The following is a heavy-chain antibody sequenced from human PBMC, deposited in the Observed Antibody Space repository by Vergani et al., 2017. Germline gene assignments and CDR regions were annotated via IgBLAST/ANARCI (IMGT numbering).Heavy chain of an antibody. J-gene: IGHJ4*02. CDR3: AREPEDCSSTSCHDY. CDR2: INPNSGGT. Sequence: QVQLVQSGAEVKKPGASVKVSCKASGYTFTAYYMHWVRQAPGQGLEWMGWINPNSGGTNYAQKFQGRVTMTRDTYISTAYMELSRLGSDDTAVYYCAREPEDCSSTSCHDYWGQGTLVTVSS. CDR1: GYTFTAYY. V-gene: IGHV1-2*02. D-gene: IGHD2-2*01.